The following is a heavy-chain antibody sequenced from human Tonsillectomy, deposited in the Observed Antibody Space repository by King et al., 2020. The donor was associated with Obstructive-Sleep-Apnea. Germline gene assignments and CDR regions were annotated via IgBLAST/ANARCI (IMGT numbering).Heavy chain of an antibody. V-gene: IGHV4-59*01. CDR3: ATQGYSYGPFDY. Sequence: QLQESGPGLVKPSETLSLTCTVSGGSISSYYWSWIRQPPGKGLEWIGYIYYSGNTNYNPSLKSRVTISMNTSKNQFSLRLSSVTAADTALYYCATQGYSYGPFDYWGQGTLVTVSS. D-gene: IGHD5-18*01. J-gene: IGHJ4*02. CDR2: IYYSGNT. CDR1: GGSISSYY.